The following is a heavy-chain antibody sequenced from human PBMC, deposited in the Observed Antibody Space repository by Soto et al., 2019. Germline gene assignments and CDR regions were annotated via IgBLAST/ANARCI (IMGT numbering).Heavy chain of an antibody. CDR1: GYRFTDYV. Sequence: ASVKVSCKASGYRFTDYVIHWVRQAPGQGLEWMGWISAYNGNTNYAQKLQGRVTMTTDTSTNTAYMDLRSLRSDDTAVYYCARDRWGYYDDSSVPGPYDYWGQGTLVTVSS. V-gene: IGHV1-18*01. CDR3: ARDRWGYYDDSSVPGPYDY. CDR2: ISAYNGNT. D-gene: IGHD3-22*01. J-gene: IGHJ4*02.